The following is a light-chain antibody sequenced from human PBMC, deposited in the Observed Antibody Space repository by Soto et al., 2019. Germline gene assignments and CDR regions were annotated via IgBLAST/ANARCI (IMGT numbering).Light chain of an antibody. J-gene: IGKJ3*01. Sequence: EIVLTHSPGTLSLSPVERATVSSSTSQSVSSSYLAWYQQKPGQAPRLLIYATSSRATGIPDRFSGSGSGTNFTLTISRLEPEDFAVYYCQQYGSSPLFRFGPGTKVVS. CDR2: ATS. CDR3: QQYGSSPLFR. CDR1: QSVSSSY. V-gene: IGKV3-20*01.